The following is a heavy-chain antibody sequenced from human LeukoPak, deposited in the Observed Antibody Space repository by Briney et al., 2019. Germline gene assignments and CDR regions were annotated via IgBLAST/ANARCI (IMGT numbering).Heavy chain of an antibody. CDR3: ARDGFDWFGGPNWFDP. CDR2: INPNSGGT. V-gene: IGHV1-2*02. CDR1: GYTFTGYY. Sequence: GASVKVSCKASGYTFTGYYMHWVRQAPGQGLEWMGWINPNSGGTNYAQKFQGRVTMTRDTSISTAYMELSRLRSDDTAVYYCARDGFDWFGGPNWFDPWGQGTLVTVSS. J-gene: IGHJ5*02. D-gene: IGHD3-9*01.